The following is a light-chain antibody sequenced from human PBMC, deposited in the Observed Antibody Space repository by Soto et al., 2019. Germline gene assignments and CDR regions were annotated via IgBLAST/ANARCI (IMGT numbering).Light chain of an antibody. V-gene: IGKV1-9*01. Sequence: IQLTQSPSSLSASVGDRVTITCRASQGISSYLAWYQQKPGKAPKLLIYAASTLQSGVPSRFSGSGSGTDFTLTISSLQPEEFATYCCQQLNSYPATFGQGTKLEIK. CDR3: QQLNSYPAT. CDR2: AAS. CDR1: QGISSY. J-gene: IGKJ2*01.